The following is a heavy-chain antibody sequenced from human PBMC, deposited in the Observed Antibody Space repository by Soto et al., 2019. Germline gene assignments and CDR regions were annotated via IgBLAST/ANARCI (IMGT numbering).Heavy chain of an antibody. CDR1: GGSFSGYY. V-gene: IGHV4-34*01. CDR3: ARTRAIFGRRLQRHDDSWFDP. CDR2: INHSGST. J-gene: IGHJ5*02. D-gene: IGHD3-3*01. Sequence: SETLSLTCAVYGGSFSGYYWSWIRQPPGKGLEWIGEINHSGSTNYNPSLKSRVTISVDTSKNQFSLKLSSVTAADTAVYYCARTRAIFGRRLQRHDDSWFDPWGQGTLVTVSS.